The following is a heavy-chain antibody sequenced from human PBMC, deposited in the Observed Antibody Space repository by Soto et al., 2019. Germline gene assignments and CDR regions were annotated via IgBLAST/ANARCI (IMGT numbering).Heavy chain of an antibody. V-gene: IGHV4-39*01. CDR3: ARHASRGYSSSWYFED. J-gene: IGHJ4*02. Sequence: KPSETLSLTXNVSGGSVSSSSYYWGWIRQAPGKGLEWIVSTYYSAGTYYNPSLKSRITTSMDASKNQFSLTVTSVTAADTAIYYCARHASRGYSSSWYFEDWGQGTPVTVSS. D-gene: IGHD6-13*01. CDR1: GGSVSSSSYY. CDR2: TYYSAGT.